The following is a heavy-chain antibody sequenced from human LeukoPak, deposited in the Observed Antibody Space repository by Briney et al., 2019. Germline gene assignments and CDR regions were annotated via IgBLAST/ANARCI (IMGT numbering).Heavy chain of an antibody. J-gene: IGHJ4*02. V-gene: IGHV1-69*04. CDR1: GYTFSYYG. CDR2: IIPILGIA. D-gene: IGHD3-22*01. CDR3: ARGVGYDSSGYYFDY. Sequence: SVKVSCKASGYTFSYYGISWVRQAPGQGLEWMGRIIPILGIANYAQKFQGRVTITADKSTSTAYMELSSLRSEDTAVYYCARGVGYDSSGYYFDYWGQGTLVTVSS.